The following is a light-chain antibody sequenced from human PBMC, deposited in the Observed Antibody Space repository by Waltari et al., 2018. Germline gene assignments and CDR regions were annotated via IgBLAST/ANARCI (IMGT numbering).Light chain of an antibody. CDR3: QQLNSFPIT. CDR1: QGISSY. V-gene: IGKV1-9*01. CDR2: AAS. J-gene: IGKJ5*01. Sequence: IQLTQSPSSLSASVGDRVTITCRASQGISSYLAWYQQKPGKAPKILIYAASTLQSGVPSRFSGSGSGTDFTLTISSLQPEDFATYDCQQLNSFPITFGQGTRLEIK.